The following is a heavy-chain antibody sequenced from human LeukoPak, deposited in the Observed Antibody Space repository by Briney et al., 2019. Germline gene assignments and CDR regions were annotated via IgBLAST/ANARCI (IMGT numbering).Heavy chain of an antibody. CDR2: VNPKNGET. CDR1: GYRFSDYY. CDR3: ATPSGSYFGYYYFHW. Sequence: ASVKVSCKASGYRFSDYYIHWVQQAPGKGLEWMGRVNPKNGETMYVGKLLGRISINADMSTNTVYMELSSLRSEDTAVYYCATPSGSYFGYYYFHWWGQGTLVTVSS. D-gene: IGHD3-22*01. V-gene: IGHV1-69-2*01. J-gene: IGHJ4*02.